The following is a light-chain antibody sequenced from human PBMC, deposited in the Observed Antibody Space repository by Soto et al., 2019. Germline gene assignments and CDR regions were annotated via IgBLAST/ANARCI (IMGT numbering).Light chain of an antibody. CDR2: DAS. V-gene: IGKV3-11*01. Sequence: EIVLTQSPATLSLSPGERATLSCRASQSVSTYLAWYQQKPGQAPRLLLYDASNRATGIPARFSGSGSGTDRTLTISSLEPEDFAVYYCQQRSNWPPTWTFGQGTQVEI. J-gene: IGKJ1*01. CDR1: QSVSTY. CDR3: QQRSNWPPTWT.